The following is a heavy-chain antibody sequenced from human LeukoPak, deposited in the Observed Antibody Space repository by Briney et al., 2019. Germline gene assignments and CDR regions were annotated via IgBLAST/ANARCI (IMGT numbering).Heavy chain of an antibody. CDR3: ARDTAAAGKVWFDP. D-gene: IGHD6-13*01. CDR1: GYTFNGYY. CDR2: INPNSGGT. J-gene: IGHJ5*02. Sequence: ASVKVSCKASGYTFNGYYIYWVRQAPGQGLEWMGWINPNSGGTNYAQKFQGRVTMTRDTSISTAYMELSRLRSDDTAVYYCARDTAAAGKVWFDPWGQGTLVTVSS. V-gene: IGHV1-2*02.